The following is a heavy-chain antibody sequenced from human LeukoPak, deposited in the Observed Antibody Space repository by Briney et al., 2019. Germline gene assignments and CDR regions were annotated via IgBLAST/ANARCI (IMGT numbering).Heavy chain of an antibody. J-gene: IGHJ4*02. CDR3: ARAYYYESRGYYEASDY. CDR2: INPSGGST. Sequence: GASVKVSCKAPGYTFTSYSMYWVRQAPGQGLEWMGIINPSGGSTSYAQKFQGRVTMTRDTSTSTVYMELTSLRSEDTAVYYCARAYYYESRGYYEASDYWGQGTLVTVSS. V-gene: IGHV1-46*01. CDR1: GYTFTSYS. D-gene: IGHD3-22*01.